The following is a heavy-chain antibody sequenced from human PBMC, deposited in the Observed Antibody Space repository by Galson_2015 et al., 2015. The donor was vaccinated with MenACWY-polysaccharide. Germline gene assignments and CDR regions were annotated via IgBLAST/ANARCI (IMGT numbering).Heavy chain of an antibody. V-gene: IGHV3-23*01. J-gene: IGHJ4*02. CDR1: GFTFSSYA. CDR2: ISGSGGST. D-gene: IGHD5-18*01. Sequence: SLRLSCAASGFTFSSYAMSWVRQAPGKGLEWVSAISGSGGSTYYADSVKGRFTISRDNSKNTLYLQMNSLRAEDTAVYYCAKDRSGYSYGYPIYFDYWGQGTLVTVSS. CDR3: AKDRSGYSYGYPIYFDY.